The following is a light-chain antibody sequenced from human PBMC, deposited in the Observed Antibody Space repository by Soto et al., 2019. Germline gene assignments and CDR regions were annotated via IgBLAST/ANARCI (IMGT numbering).Light chain of an antibody. CDR3: QQYNDNWT. CDR1: QSISSW. Sequence: DIXMTQSPSTLPASVGDRVTTTCRASQSISSWLAWYQQKPGTAPKLLIYKASTLQSGVPSRFSGSGSGTEFTLTISSLQPDDSATYYCQQYNDNWTFGQGTKV. V-gene: IGKV1-5*03. J-gene: IGKJ1*01. CDR2: KAS.